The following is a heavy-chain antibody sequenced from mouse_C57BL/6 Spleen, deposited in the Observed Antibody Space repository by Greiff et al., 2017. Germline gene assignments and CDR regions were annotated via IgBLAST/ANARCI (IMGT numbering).Heavy chain of an antibody. CDR3: ARDGLRQDWNFDV. V-gene: IGHV1-55*01. CDR2: IYPGSGST. CDR1: GYTFTSYW. J-gene: IGHJ1*03. Sequence: QVQLKQPGAELVKPGASVKMSCKASGYTFTSYWITWVKQRPGQGLEWIGDIYPGSGSTNYNEKFKSKATLTVDTSSSTAYMQLSSLTSEDSAVYYCARDGLRQDWNFDVWGTGTTVTVSS. D-gene: IGHD2-12*01.